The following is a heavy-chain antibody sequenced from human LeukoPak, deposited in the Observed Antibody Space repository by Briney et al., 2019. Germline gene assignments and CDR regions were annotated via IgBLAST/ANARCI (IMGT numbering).Heavy chain of an antibody. V-gene: IGHV3-23*01. CDR3: ARDLAWGGY. CDR2: ISGSGGST. J-gene: IGHJ4*02. CDR1: GFTFSSYG. Sequence: GGSLRLSCAASGFTFSSYGMSWVRQASGKGLEWVSGISGSGGSTYYADSVKGRFTISRDNSKNTLYLQMNSLRAEDTAVYYCARDLAWGGYWGQGTLVTVSS. D-gene: IGHD7-27*01.